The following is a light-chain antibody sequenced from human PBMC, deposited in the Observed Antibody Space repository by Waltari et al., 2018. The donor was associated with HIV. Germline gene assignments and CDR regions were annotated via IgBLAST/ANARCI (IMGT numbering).Light chain of an antibody. CDR2: DAS. J-gene: IGKJ3*01. Sequence: EIVLTQSPATLSLSPGERATLSCRASQSVSSHLAWYEQKPGQAPRLLIYDASNRATGIPARFSGSGSGTDFTLTISSLEPEDFAVYYCQQRSNWPRGFTFGPGTKVDIK. CDR1: QSVSSH. V-gene: IGKV3-11*01. CDR3: QQRSNWPRGFT.